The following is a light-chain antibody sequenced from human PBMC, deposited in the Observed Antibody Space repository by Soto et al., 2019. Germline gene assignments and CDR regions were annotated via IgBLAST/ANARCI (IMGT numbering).Light chain of an antibody. CDR2: EVN. V-gene: IGLV2-8*01. Sequence: QSVLTQPPSASGSPGQSVTISCTGTSSDIGGYNFVSWYQQHPGKAPRLMIYEVNKRPSGVPDRFSGSKSGYMASLTVSGLQTEDEAFYYCSSSAGIYHYLVFGGGTKLTVL. J-gene: IGLJ3*02. CDR3: SSSAGIYHYLV. CDR1: SSDIGGYNF.